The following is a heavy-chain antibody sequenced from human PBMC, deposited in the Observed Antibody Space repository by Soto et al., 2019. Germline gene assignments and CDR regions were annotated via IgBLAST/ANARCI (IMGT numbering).Heavy chain of an antibody. J-gene: IGHJ6*02. CDR2: MRSRANNYAT. CDR3: NRGQWAAIGDYFDHGMDV. D-gene: IGHD2-2*02. Sequence: EVQLVESGGGLVRPGGSLKLSSAASGFVFSGSATHWVRQASGKGLEWVGRMRSRANNYATSSAESAKGRFTFSRDDSKNMAYLQMNTLKTEDTAVYYCNRGQWAAIGDYFDHGMDVWGQGTTVTVSS. CDR1: GFVFSGSA. V-gene: IGHV3-73*02.